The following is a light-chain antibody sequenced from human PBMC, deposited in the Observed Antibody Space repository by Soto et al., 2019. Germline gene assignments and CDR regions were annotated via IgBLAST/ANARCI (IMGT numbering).Light chain of an antibody. CDR2: DAS. J-gene: IGKJ4*01. CDR3: QQYNSYSPLT. CDR1: QSISSW. V-gene: IGKV1-5*01. Sequence: DIQMTQSPSTLSASVGDRVTITCRASQSISSWLAWYQQKPGKAPKLLIYDASSLESGVPSRFSGSGSGTEFTLSISSLQPDDFATYYGQQYNSYSPLTFGGGTKVEI.